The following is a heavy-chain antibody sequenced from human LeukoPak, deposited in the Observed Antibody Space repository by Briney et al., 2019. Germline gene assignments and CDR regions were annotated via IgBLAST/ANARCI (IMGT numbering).Heavy chain of an antibody. CDR3: GRDLGRMAAAGTTDY. CDR1: GGTFSSYA. J-gene: IGHJ4*02. Sequence: SVKVSCKASGGTFSSYAISWVRQAPGQGLEWMGGIIPIFGTANYAQKFQGRVTITADESTSTAYMELSSLRSEDTAVYYCGRDLGRMAAAGTTDYWGQGTLVTVSS. CDR2: IIPIFGTA. V-gene: IGHV1-69*13. D-gene: IGHD6-13*01.